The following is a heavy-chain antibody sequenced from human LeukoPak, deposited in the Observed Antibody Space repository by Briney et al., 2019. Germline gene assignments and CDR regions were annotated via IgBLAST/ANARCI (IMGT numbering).Heavy chain of an antibody. CDR2: ISGSGGST. Sequence: PGGSLRLSCAAPGFTFSSYAMSWVRQAPGKGLEWASAISGSGGSTYYADSVKGRFTISRDNSKNTLYLQMNSLRAEDTAVYYCAKPYDSSGYYYNYWGQGTLVTVSS. CDR1: GFTFSSYA. CDR3: AKPYDSSGYYYNY. V-gene: IGHV3-23*01. J-gene: IGHJ4*02. D-gene: IGHD3-22*01.